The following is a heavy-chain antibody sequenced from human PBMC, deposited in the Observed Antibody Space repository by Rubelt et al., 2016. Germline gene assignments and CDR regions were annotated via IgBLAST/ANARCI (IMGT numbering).Heavy chain of an antibody. Sequence: QVQLVQSGAEVKKPGASVKVSCKASGYTFTSYAMHWVRQAPGQRLEWMGWINAGNGNTKYSQKFQGRVTMTRATAASTAYMELSSLRSEDTAVYYCARAQRIRLLMVYAPTFDYWGQGTLVTVSS. CDR3: ARAQRIRLLMVYAPTFDY. J-gene: IGHJ4*02. CDR2: INAGNGNT. V-gene: IGHV1-3*01. D-gene: IGHD2-8*01. CDR1: GYTFTSYA.